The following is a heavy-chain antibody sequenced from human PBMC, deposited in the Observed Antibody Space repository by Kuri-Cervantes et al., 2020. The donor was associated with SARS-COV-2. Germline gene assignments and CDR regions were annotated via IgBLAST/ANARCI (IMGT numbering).Heavy chain of an antibody. CDR2: VRGKANNYAT. Sequence: GGSLRLSCAASGFTFSNAWMSWVRQAPGKGLEWVGRVRGKANNYATAYAASVKGRFTISRDDSKNMAYLQMNSLKTEDTAVYYCTTLIDYWGQGVLVTVSS. CDR3: TTLIDY. CDR1: GFTFSNAW. J-gene: IGHJ4*02. V-gene: IGHV3-73*01.